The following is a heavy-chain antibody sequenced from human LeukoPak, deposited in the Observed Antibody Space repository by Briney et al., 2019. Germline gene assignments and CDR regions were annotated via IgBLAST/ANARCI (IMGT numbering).Heavy chain of an antibody. V-gene: IGHV1-46*01. D-gene: IGHD3-22*01. CDR2: INPSGGST. CDR3: ARDPRPSYDSSDYYYPGDY. Sequence: ASVKVSCKASGYTFTSYYMHWVRQAPGQGLEWMAIINPSGGSTRYAQKLQGRVTMTRDTSTNTVYMELSSLRSEDTAVYYCARDPRPSYDSSDYYYPGDYWGQGTLVTVSS. CDR1: GYTFTSYY. J-gene: IGHJ4*02.